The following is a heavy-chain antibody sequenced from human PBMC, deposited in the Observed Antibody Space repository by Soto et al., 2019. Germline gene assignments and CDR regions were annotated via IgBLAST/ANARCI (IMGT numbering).Heavy chain of an antibody. CDR1: GFTVSSNY. V-gene: IGHV3-66*01. CDR2: IYSGGRT. CDR3: ARDLEYYDILTGYYQRIDY. J-gene: IGHJ4*02. Sequence: EVQLVESGGGLVQPGGSLRLSCAASGFTVSSNYMSWVRQAPGKGLEWVSVIYSGGRTYYADSVKGRFTISRDNSKNTLYLQMNSLRAEDTAVYYCARDLEYYDILTGYYQRIDYWGQGTLVTVSS. D-gene: IGHD3-9*01.